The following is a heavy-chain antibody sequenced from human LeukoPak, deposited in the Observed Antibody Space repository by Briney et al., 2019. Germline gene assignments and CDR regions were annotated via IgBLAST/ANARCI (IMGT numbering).Heavy chain of an antibody. CDR1: GFTFSNAW. J-gene: IGHJ6*02. Sequence: PGGSLRLSCAASGFTFSNAWMSWVRQVPGKGLEWVGRIKRKTDGGTIDYGAAVKGRFTVSRDDSKNTLYLQMDSLKSEDTAVYYCTTYDYGDYYFFYGMDVWGQGTTVTVS. V-gene: IGHV3-15*01. D-gene: IGHD4-17*01. CDR2: IKRKTDGGTI. CDR3: TTYDYGDYYFFYGMDV.